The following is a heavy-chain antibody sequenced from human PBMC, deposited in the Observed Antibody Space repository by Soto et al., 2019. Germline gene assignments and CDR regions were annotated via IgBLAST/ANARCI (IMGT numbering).Heavy chain of an antibody. D-gene: IGHD3-3*01. J-gene: IGHJ4*02. CDR1: GGSFSGYY. CDR2: IIHSGST. V-gene: IGHV4-34*12. Sequence: QVQLQQWGAGLLKPSETLSLTCAVYGGSFSGYYWSWIRQPPGKGLEWIGEIIHSGSTNYNPSLKIRVAISVDTSKNQFSLKLSSVTAADTAVYYCARAPFWSGYSWAIWGFDYWGQGTLVTVSS. CDR3: ARAPFWSGYSWAIWGFDY.